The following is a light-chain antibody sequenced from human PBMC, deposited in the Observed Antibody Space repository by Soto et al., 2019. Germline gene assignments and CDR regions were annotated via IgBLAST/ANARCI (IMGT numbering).Light chain of an antibody. Sequence: EIVLTQSPGTLSLSPGERATLSCRASQSISSRSLAWYQQKPGQAPRLVIFGTSSRAIGIPDRFSASGSATDFTLTISRLEPADFEVYYCHQYGNSQFTFGRGTKLDIX. CDR3: HQYGNSQFT. CDR2: GTS. V-gene: IGKV3-20*01. J-gene: IGKJ3*01. CDR1: QSISSRS.